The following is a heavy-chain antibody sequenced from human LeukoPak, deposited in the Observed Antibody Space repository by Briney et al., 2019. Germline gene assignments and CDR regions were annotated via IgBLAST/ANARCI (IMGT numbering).Heavy chain of an antibody. Sequence: GGSLRLSCAASGFTFSSYSMTWVRQAPGKGLEWVSSISSSGSYMYSADSVKGRFTTSRDNAKNSLYLQMNSLRAEDTAVFFCARGSLPEDVWGQGTTVTVSS. CDR2: ISSSGSYM. CDR3: ARGSLPEDV. V-gene: IGHV3-21*01. J-gene: IGHJ6*02. CDR1: GFTFSSYS.